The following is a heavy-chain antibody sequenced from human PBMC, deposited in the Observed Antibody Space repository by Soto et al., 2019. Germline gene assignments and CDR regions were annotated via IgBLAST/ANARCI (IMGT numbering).Heavy chain of an antibody. J-gene: IGHJ6*02. CDR2: IYPGDSDT. Sequence: GESLKISCKGSGYSFTSYWIGWVRQMPGKGLEWMGIIYPGDSDTRYSPSFQGQVTISADKSISTAYLQWSSLKASDTAMYYCARHGVVPAAIGYYYYYGRDVGGQGTAVTVSS. V-gene: IGHV5-51*01. CDR1: GYSFTSYW. D-gene: IGHD2-2*02. CDR3: ARHGVVPAAIGYYYYYGRDV.